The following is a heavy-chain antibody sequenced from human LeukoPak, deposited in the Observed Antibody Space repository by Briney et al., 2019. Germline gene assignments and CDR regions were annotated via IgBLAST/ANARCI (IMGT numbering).Heavy chain of an antibody. CDR2: MNPSGGST. V-gene: IGHV1-46*04. CDR3: ARVDTSMAPYYFDY. CDR1: GYTFTSYY. J-gene: IGHJ4*02. Sequence: ASVKVSRKASGYTFTSYYMHCVRQAPGQGLEWMGRMNPSGGSTSYAQKLQGRVTMTRDTSSGTVYMDLSSLRSEDTAVYYCARVDTSMAPYYFDYWGQGTLVTVSS. D-gene: IGHD5-18*01.